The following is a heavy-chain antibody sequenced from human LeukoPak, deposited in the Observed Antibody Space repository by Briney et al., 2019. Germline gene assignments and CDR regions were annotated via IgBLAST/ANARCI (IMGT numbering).Heavy chain of an antibody. J-gene: IGHJ3*02. CDR3: ARLYSSSSFLFAFDI. Sequence: GESLKISRKGSGYSFTSYWIGWVRQVPGKGLGWMGIIYPGDSDARYSPSFQGQVTISADKSISTAYLQWSSLKASDTAMYYCARLYSSSSFLFAFDIWGQGTMVTVSS. V-gene: IGHV5-51*01. CDR2: IYPGDSDA. CDR1: GYSFTSYW. D-gene: IGHD6-6*01.